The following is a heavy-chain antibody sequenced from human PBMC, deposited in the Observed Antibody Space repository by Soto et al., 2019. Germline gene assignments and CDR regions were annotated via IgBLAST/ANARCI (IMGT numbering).Heavy chain of an antibody. CDR2: INHSGST. J-gene: IGHJ6*03. CDR1: GGSFSGYY. D-gene: IGHD2-15*01. CDR3: ARAPEVVAANGGLYYYYMDV. V-gene: IGHV4-34*01. Sequence: SETLSLTCAVYGGSFSGYYWSWIRQPPGKGLEWIGEINHSGSTNYNPSLKSRVTISVDTSKNQFSLKLSSVTAADTAVYYCARAPEVVAANGGLYYYYMDVWGKGTTVTVSS.